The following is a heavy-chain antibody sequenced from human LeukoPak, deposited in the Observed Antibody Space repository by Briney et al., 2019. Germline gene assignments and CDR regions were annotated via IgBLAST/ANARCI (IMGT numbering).Heavy chain of an antibody. V-gene: IGHV1-69*13. CDR3: AGSRIERYSSGWYCSY. CDR2: IIPIFGTA. J-gene: IGHJ4*02. D-gene: IGHD6-19*01. Sequence: SVKVSCKASGGTFSSYAISWVRQAPGQGLEWMGGIIPIFGTANYAQKFQGRVTITAGESTSTAYMELSSLRSEDTAVYYCAGSRIERYSSGWYCSYWGQGTLVTVSS. CDR1: GGTFSSYA.